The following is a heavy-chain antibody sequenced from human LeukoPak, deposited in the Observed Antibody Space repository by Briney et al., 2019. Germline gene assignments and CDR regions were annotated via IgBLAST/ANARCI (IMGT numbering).Heavy chain of an antibody. V-gene: IGHV4-39*01. CDR3: ARLITAFQAFDS. D-gene: IGHD3-16*01. Sequence: SETLSLTCTVSGGSISSSSYFWAWIRQPPGKGLEWIGSIYYSGSTYYNPSLSSRVTISVDTSKNQFSLNLSSVTAADTAVYYCARLITAFQAFDSWGQGTLVTVSS. CDR2: IYYSGST. J-gene: IGHJ4*02. CDR1: GGSISSSSYF.